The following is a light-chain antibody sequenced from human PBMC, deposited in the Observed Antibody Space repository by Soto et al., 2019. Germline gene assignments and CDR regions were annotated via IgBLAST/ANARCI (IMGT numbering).Light chain of an antibody. V-gene: IGKV1-5*01. Sequence: DIQMTQSPSTLSASVCDRVTITCRASQSISSWLAWYQQKPGKAPKLLIYDVSSLESGVPSRFSGSGSGTEFTLTISSLQPDYFATYFCQQYNTFWTVGQGTKVEIK. CDR1: QSISSW. CDR2: DVS. CDR3: QQYNTFWT. J-gene: IGKJ1*01.